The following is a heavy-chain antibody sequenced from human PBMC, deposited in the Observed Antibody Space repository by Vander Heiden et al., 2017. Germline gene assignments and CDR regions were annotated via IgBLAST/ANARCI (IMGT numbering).Heavy chain of an antibody. CDR2: MNLNGDT. CDR1: EYTFNSYD. J-gene: IGHJ3*02. CDR3: ARYYLTTPGAFDI. D-gene: IGHD3-10*01. Sequence: QVQLVQSGAEVKKPGASVKVSCKASEYTFNSYDFHWVRKCTGQGLEWVEWMNLNGDTSYAQKFQGSVTMTRDASRSTAYLELSSLRSDDTAVYYCARYYLTTPGAFDIWSQGTLVTVSS. V-gene: IGHV1-8*01.